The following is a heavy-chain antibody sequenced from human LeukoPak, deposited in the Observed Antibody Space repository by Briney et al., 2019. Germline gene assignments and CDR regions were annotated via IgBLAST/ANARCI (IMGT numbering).Heavy chain of an antibody. J-gene: IGHJ6*03. CDR1: GFTFSSYG. CDR3: ARGGEADGTYYYMDV. V-gene: IGHV3-30*03. Sequence: GSLRLSCAASGFTFSSYGMHWVRQAPGKGLEWVAVISYDGTNKYYADSVKGRFTISRDNSKNTLYLQMNSLRAEDTAVYYCARGGEADGTYYYMDVWGKGTTVTVSS. CDR2: ISYDGTNK.